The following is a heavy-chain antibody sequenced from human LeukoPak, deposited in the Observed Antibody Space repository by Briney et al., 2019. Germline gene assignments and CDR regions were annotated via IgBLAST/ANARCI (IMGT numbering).Heavy chain of an antibody. CDR2: IYYSGGT. V-gene: IGHV4-39*07. J-gene: IGHJ6*03. CDR1: GGSIGSSTYY. Sequence: PSETLSLTCSVSGGSIGSSTYYWGWIRQPPGKALEWIGNIYYSGGTYHNPSLKSRVTLSVDTSKNQFSLKLSSVTAADTAVYYCARVTYGGNPKTYYYYYMDVWGKGTTVTVSS. D-gene: IGHD4-23*01. CDR3: ARVTYGGNPKTYYYYYMDV.